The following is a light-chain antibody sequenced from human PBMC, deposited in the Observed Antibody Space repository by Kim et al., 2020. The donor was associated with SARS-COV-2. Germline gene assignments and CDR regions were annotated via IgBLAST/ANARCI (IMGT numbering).Light chain of an antibody. CDR3: SSYAGSNNYV. V-gene: IGLV2-8*01. CDR1: SSDVGNYKF. Sequence: QSALTQPPSASGSPGQSVTISCTGTSSDVGNYKFVSWIQQHPGKAPKLMIYEVSKRPSGVPDRFSGSKSGNTASLTVSGLQAEDEADYYCSSYAGSNNYVFGTGTKVTVL. J-gene: IGLJ1*01. CDR2: EVS.